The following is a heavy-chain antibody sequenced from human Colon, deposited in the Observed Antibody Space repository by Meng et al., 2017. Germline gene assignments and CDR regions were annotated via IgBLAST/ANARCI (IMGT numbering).Heavy chain of an antibody. D-gene: IGHD6-19*01. CDR1: GFAFRSYW. J-gene: IGHJ4*02. CDR3: TKDGSGWSAY. Sequence: GESLKISCAASGFAFRSYWMGWVRQVPGKGLEWVANIKPDGGEEYYLDSVRGRFTISRDNAKNSLYLQMNRLRAEDTAVYYCTKDGSGWSAYWGQGTLVTVSS. CDR2: IKPDGGEE. V-gene: IGHV3-7*01.